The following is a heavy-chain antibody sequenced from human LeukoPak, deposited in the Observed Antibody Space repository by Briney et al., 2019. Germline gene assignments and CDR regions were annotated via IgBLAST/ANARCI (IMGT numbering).Heavy chain of an antibody. CDR2: IWYDGSNK. CDR1: GFTFSSYG. CDR3: ARGREGLLWFGELLSHFDY. D-gene: IGHD3-10*01. Sequence: GGSLRLSCAASGFTFSSYGMHWVRQAPGKGLEWVAVIWYDGSNKYYADSVKGRFTISRDNSKNTLYLQMNSLRAEDTAVYYCARGREGLLWFGELLSHFDYWGQGTLVTVSS. J-gene: IGHJ4*02. V-gene: IGHV3-33*08.